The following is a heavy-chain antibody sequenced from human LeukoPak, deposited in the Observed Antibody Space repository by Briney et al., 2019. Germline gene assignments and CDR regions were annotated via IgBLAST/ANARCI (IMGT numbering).Heavy chain of an antibody. V-gene: IGHV1-8*01. D-gene: IGHD2-2*01. J-gene: IGHJ4*02. CDR3: ARLGYCSSTSCLRLDY. Sequence: ALVKVSCKASGYTFTSYDINWVRQATSQGLEWMGWMNPNSGNTGYAQKFQGRVTMTRNTSISTAYMELSSLRSEDTAVYYCARLGYCSSTSCLRLDYWGQGTLVTVSS. CDR1: GYTFTSYD. CDR2: MNPNSGNT.